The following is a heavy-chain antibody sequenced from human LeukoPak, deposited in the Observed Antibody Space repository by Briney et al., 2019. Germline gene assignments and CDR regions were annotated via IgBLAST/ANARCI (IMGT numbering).Heavy chain of an antibody. CDR3: TTLTMIIGTHSDY. CDR2: ISGSGGST. CDR1: GFTFSSYG. D-gene: IGHD3-22*01. J-gene: IGHJ4*02. V-gene: IGHV3-23*01. Sequence: GGSLRLSCAASGFTFSSYGMSWVRQAPGKGLEWVSAISGSGGSTYYADSVKGRFTISRDNSKNTLYLQMNSLKTEDTAVYYCTTLTMIIGTHSDYWGQGVLVTVSS.